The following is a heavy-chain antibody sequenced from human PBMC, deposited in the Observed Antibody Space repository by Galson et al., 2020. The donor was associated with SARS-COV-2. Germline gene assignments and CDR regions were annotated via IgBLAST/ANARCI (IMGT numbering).Heavy chain of an antibody. CDR3: AKDGHSSSAYYYHMDV. D-gene: IGHD6-6*01. Sequence: GGSLRLSCAASGFNFRTYAMTWVRQAPGKGLEWVSAITGSGDSTFYADSVKGRFTISRDNSKNTLYLQMHSLRADDTAVYYWAKDGHSSSAYYYHMDVWGKGTTVTVSS. V-gene: IGHV3-23*01. J-gene: IGHJ6*03. CDR1: GFNFRTYA. CDR2: ITGSGDST.